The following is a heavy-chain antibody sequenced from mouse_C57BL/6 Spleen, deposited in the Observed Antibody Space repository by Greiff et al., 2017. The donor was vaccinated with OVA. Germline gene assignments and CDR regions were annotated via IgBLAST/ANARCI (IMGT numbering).Heavy chain of an antibody. CDR3: ARGVTTVVDDY. D-gene: IGHD1-1*01. J-gene: IGHJ2*01. Sequence: VQLKQSGPELVKPGASVKMSCKASGYTFTDYNMHWVKQSHGKSLEWIGYINPNNGGTSYNQKFKGKATLTVNKSSSTAYMELRSLTSEDSAVYYCARGVTTVVDDYWGQGTTLTVSS. CDR2: INPNNGGT. CDR1: GYTFTDYN. V-gene: IGHV1-22*01.